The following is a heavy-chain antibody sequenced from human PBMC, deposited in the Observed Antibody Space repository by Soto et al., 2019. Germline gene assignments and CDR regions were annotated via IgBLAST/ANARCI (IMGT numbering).Heavy chain of an antibody. Sequence: ASETLSLTCTVSGGSISSSSYYWGWIRHPPGKGLEWIGSIYYSGSTYYNPSLKSRVTISVDTSKNQFALKLSSVTAADTAVYYCARHYVMIFGLVKNYYYYGMDVWGKATAVTVSS. CDR1: GGSISSSSYY. J-gene: IGHJ6*04. CDR3: ARHYVMIFGLVKNYYYYGMDV. V-gene: IGHV4-39*01. D-gene: IGHD3-3*01. CDR2: IYYSGST.